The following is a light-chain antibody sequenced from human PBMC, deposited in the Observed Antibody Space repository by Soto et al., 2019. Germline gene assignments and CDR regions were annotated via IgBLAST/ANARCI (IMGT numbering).Light chain of an antibody. V-gene: IGKV3-15*01. CDR1: QSVGSK. CDR3: QQYDPPGT. Sequence: EVVMTQSPATLSLSPGERATLSCRSSQSVGSKLAWYQQKTGQAPRLLIYGATNRATGLPARFSGGGSGTEFTLSIRRLESEDSAVYLWQQYDPPGTFGQGTKLDIK. J-gene: IGKJ2*02. CDR2: GAT.